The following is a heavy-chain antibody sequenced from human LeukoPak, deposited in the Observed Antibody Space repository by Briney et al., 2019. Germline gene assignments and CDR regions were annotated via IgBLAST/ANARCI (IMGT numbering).Heavy chain of an antibody. CDR2: ISAYTGIA. D-gene: IGHD1-14*01. V-gene: IGHV1-18*01. CDR1: GYTFSSFG. J-gene: IGHJ5*02. CDR3: ARYRLTDSPINWFDP. Sequence: ASVKVSCKASGYTFSSFGITWVRQAPGQGLEWMGWISAYTGIANYAQELQGRVTMTTDTSTNTAYMELGSLRSDDTAVYYCARYRLTDSPINWFDPWGQGTLVTASS.